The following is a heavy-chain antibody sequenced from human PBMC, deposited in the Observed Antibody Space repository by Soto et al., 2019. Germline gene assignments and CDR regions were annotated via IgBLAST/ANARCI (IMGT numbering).Heavy chain of an antibody. V-gene: IGHV3-13*01. Sequence: GGSLRLSCAASGFTFSSYDMHWVRQATGKGLEWVSAIGTAGDTYYPGSVKGRFTISRENAKNSLYLQMNSLRAGDTAVYYCARSPLSDYYYYMDVWGKGTTVTVSS. CDR3: ARSPLSDYYYYMDV. CDR1: GFTFSSYD. CDR2: IGTAGDT. J-gene: IGHJ6*03.